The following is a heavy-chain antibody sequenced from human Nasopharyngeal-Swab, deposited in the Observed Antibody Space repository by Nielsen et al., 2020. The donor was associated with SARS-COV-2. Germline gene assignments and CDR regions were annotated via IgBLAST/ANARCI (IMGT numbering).Heavy chain of an antibody. CDR2: IGGTGGST. V-gene: IGHV3-23*01. CDR1: GFTFSGYA. D-gene: IGHD2-15*01. J-gene: IGHJ2*01. CDR3: AKDRGCSGGSCYVHWYFDL. Sequence: GEPLKISCAASGFTFSGYAMSWVRQAPGKGLEWVSAIGGTGGSTYYADSVKGQFTISRDNSKNTLYLQMNSLRAEDTAVYYCAKDRGCSGGSCYVHWYFDLWGRGTLVTVSS.